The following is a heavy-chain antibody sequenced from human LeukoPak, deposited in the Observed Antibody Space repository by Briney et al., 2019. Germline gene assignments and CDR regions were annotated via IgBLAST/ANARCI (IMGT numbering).Heavy chain of an antibody. V-gene: IGHV3-9*01. D-gene: IGHD1-26*01. Sequence: GRSLSLSCAATGFTFKDYGMHWVRQPPGKGLEWVSSINWNGGGTDYADSVKGRFTISRDNAKNSLYLQLSSLRPEDTALYYCAKHMRATNTYSFFGLDVWGQGTTVTVSS. CDR1: GFTFKDYG. J-gene: IGHJ6*02. CDR2: INWNGGGT. CDR3: AKHMRATNTYSFFGLDV.